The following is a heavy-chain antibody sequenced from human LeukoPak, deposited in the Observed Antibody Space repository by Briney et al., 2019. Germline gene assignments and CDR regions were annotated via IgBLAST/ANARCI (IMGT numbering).Heavy chain of an antibody. D-gene: IGHD3-10*01. J-gene: IGHJ4*02. CDR2: IIPILGIA. CDR3: ARGEATTHSITMVRGVWVY. Sequence: ASVKVSCKASGGTFSSYAISWVRQAPGQGLEWMGRIIPILGIANYAQKFQGRVTITADKSTSTAYMELSSLRSEDTAVCYCARGEATTHSITMVRGVWVYWGQGTLVTVSS. CDR1: GGTFSSYA. V-gene: IGHV1-69*04.